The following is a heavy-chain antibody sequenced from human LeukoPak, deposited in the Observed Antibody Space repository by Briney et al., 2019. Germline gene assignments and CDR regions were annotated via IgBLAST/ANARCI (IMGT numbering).Heavy chain of an antibody. CDR3: AKGAYYYDNSAFDY. CDR1: GFTFSSYG. CDR2: ISYDGSNK. D-gene: IGHD3-22*01. Sequence: GGSLRLSCAASGFTFSSYGMHWVRQAPGKGLEWVAVISYDGSNKYYADSVKGRFTISRDNSKNTLYLQMNSLRAEDTAVYYCAKGAYYYDNSAFDYWGQGTLVTVSS. V-gene: IGHV3-30*18. J-gene: IGHJ4*02.